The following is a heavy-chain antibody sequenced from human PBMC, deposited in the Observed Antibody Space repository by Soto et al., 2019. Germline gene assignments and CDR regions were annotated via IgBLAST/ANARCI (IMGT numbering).Heavy chain of an antibody. CDR2: IYYTGRT. CDR3: ARCGNYDFWSGYLRLYYFDY. J-gene: IGHJ4*02. CDR1: GASVSSGDFH. D-gene: IGHD3-3*01. V-gene: IGHV4-30-4*08. Sequence: PSETLSLTCSVSGASVSSGDFHWSWIRQRPGEGLEWIGYIYYTGRTYYNPSLRSRVIMSLDTSKNQFSLKLSSVTAADTAVYYCARCGNYDFWSGYLRLYYFDYWGQGTLVTVSS.